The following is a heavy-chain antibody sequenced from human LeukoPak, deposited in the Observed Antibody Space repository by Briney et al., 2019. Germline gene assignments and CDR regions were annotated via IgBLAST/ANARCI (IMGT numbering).Heavy chain of an antibody. V-gene: IGHV1-2*02. Sequence: ASVKVSCKASGYTFTGYYMHWVRQAPGQGLEWMGWINPNSGGTNYAQKFQGRVTMTRDTSISTAYMELSRLRSDDTAVYYCARITMVRGVMNYWGQGTLVTVSS. CDR1: GYTFTGYY. CDR2: INPNSGGT. J-gene: IGHJ4*02. CDR3: ARITMVRGVMNY. D-gene: IGHD3-10*01.